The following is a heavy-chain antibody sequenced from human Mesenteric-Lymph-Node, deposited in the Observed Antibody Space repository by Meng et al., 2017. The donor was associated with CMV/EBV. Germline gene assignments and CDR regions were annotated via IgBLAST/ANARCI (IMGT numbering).Heavy chain of an antibody. J-gene: IGHJ5*02. V-gene: IGHV1-2*02. CDR1: GYTLADYY. CDR2: INPSFGGT. CDR3: ARVGATINWFDP. D-gene: IGHD1-26*01. Sequence: ASVKVSCKASGYTLADYYVHWVRQAPGQGLEWMGWINPSFGGTDYAPKFQGRVTMTRDTYISTAYMEVSRLRSDDTAVYYCARVGATINWFDPWGQGTLVTVSS.